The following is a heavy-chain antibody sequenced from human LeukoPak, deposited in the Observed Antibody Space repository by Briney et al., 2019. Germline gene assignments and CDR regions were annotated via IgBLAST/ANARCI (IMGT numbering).Heavy chain of an antibody. CDR3: AREAAAASDAFDI. D-gene: IGHD6-13*01. CDR1: GFTFSSYS. J-gene: IGHJ3*02. CDR2: ISSSSSYI. Sequence: PGGSLRLSCAATGFTFSSYSMNLVRQAPGKGLEWVSSISSSSSYIYYADSVKGRFTISRDNAKNSLYLQMNSLRAEDTAVYYCAREAAAASDAFDIWGQGTMVTVSS. V-gene: IGHV3-21*01.